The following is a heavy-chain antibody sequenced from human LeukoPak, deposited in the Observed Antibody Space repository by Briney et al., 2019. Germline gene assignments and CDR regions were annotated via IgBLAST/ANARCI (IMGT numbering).Heavy chain of an antibody. V-gene: IGHV1-69*13. Sequence: EASVKVSCKASGGTFSSYAISWVRQAPGQGLASMGGIIPIFGTANYAQKFQGRVTITADESTSTAYMELSSLRSEDTAVYYCARDTGDYVIDYWGQGTLVTVSS. CDR1: GGTFSSYA. J-gene: IGHJ4*02. CDR2: IIPIFGTA. CDR3: ARDTGDYVIDY. D-gene: IGHD4-17*01.